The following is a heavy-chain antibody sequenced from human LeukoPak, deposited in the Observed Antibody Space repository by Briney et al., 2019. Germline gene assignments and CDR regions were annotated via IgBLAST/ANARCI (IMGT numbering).Heavy chain of an antibody. CDR1: GYNFLDYY. D-gene: IGHD4-17*01. V-gene: IGHV1-2*02. CDR3: ARKGRIYGDYDY. CDR2: INPNSGGT. Sequence: GASVKVSCKASGYNFLDYYIHWVRQAPGQGLEWIAFINPNSGGTHYAQEFQGRVTVTRDTSINTVYMVMIRLRFDDTAVYYCARKGRIYGDYDYWGRGTLVTVSS. J-gene: IGHJ4*02.